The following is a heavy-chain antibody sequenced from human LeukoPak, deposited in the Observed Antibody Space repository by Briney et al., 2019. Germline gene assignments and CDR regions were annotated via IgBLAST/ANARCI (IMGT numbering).Heavy chain of an antibody. CDR1: GYTFTGYY. CDR3: ARNIWFGGPADAFDI. D-gene: IGHD3-10*01. V-gene: IGHV1-2*02. Sequence: ASVKVSCKASGYTFTGYYMHWVRQAPGQGLEWMGWINPNSGGTNYAKKFQGRGTMTRDKSIRTAYMELSRLTSDDTAVYYCARNIWFGGPADAFDIWGQGTMVTVSS. CDR2: INPNSGGT. J-gene: IGHJ3*02.